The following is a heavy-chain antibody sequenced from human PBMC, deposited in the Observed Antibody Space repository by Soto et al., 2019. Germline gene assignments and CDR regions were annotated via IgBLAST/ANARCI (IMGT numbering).Heavy chain of an antibody. CDR1: GGSISSDTYY. V-gene: IGHV4-31*03. CDR2: TYYTGRT. D-gene: IGHD6-13*01. CDR3: ARERRAAAGAFDS. Sequence: PSETLSLTCSVSGGSISSDTYYWSWIRQHPGLGLEWIGYTYYTGRTYYNPSLKSRLAMSLDTSKKQFSLKLYSVTAADTAVYYCARERRAAAGAFDSWGQGTLVTVSS. J-gene: IGHJ4*02.